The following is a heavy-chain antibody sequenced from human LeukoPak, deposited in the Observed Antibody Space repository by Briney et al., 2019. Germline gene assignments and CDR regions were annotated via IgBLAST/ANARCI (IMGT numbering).Heavy chain of an antibody. CDR3: VRDSNYHPDC. CDR2: IISDGSSA. D-gene: IGHD4-11*01. V-gene: IGHV3-74*01. CDR1: GFTFGDYW. Sequence: GGSLRLSCAAFGFTFGDYWMHWVRQAPGKGLVWVSRIISDGSSASYADSVKGRFTMSRDNAKNTLHLQMNSLRVEDTAVYYCVRDSNYHPDCWGQGTLVTVSS. J-gene: IGHJ4*02.